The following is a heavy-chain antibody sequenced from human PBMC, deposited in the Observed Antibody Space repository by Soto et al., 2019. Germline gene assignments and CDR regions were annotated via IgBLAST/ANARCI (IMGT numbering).Heavy chain of an antibody. CDR2: ISAYNGNT. V-gene: IGHV1-18*01. Sequence: ASVKVSCKASGYTFTSYGISWVRQAPGQGLEWMGWISAYNGNTNYAQKLQGRVTMTTDTSTSTAYMELRSLRSDDTAVYYCARTKYSSSWYHPDYWGQGXLVTVYS. J-gene: IGHJ4*02. CDR3: ARTKYSSSWYHPDY. D-gene: IGHD6-13*01. CDR1: GYTFTSYG.